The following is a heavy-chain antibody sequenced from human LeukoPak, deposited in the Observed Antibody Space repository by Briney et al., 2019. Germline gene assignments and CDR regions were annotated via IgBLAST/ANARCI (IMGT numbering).Heavy chain of an antibody. Sequence: ASVSVSCKASGYTFTRYYLHWVRQAPGQGPEWKGWINPSDGGTNYAHKYQGRVTITKDTSISTAYMDLSRLGSDDTAVYYCARSDKCTTCSIDYWGQGTLVTVSS. D-gene: IGHD2-2*01. CDR1: GYTFTRYY. V-gene: IGHV1-2*07. CDR3: ARSDKCTTCSIDY. J-gene: IGHJ4*02. CDR2: INPSDGGT.